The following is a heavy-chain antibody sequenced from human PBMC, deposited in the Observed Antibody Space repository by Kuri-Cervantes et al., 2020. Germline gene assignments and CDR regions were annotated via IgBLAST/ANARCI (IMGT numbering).Heavy chain of an antibody. V-gene: IGHV4-34*01. J-gene: IGHJ4*02. CDR2: INHSGST. CDR3: ARSPPPTSYDYIWGSYRPWFDY. D-gene: IGHD3-16*02. CDR1: GGSFSGYY. Sequence: SQTLSLTCAVYGGSFSGYYWSWIRQPPGKGLEWIGEINHSGSTNYNPSLKSRVTISVDTSKNQFSLKLSSVTAADTAVYYCARSPPPTSYDYIWGSYRPWFDYWGQGTLVTDSS.